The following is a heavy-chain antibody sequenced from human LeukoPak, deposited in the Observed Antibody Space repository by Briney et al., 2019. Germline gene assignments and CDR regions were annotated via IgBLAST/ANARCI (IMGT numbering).Heavy chain of an antibody. J-gene: IGHJ4*02. D-gene: IGHD5-24*01. CDR2: IYPGDSDT. Sequence: GESLKISCKGSGYSLTSYWIGWVRQMPGKGLEWMGIIYPGDSDTRYSPSFQGQVTISADKSISTAYLQWSSLKASDTAMYYCARHRFGRDGYNPGEADYWGQGTLVTVSS. CDR3: ARHRFGRDGYNPGEADY. V-gene: IGHV5-51*01. CDR1: GYSLTSYW.